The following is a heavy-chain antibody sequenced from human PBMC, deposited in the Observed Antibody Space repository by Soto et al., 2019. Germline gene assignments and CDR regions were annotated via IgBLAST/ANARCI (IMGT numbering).Heavy chain of an antibody. J-gene: IGHJ4*02. V-gene: IGHV5-51*01. Sequence: GESLKISCQGSGYRFSNYWIAWARQMPGEGLEWLGIIYPDDSETRYSPSFQGQVTISADKSIETTYLQWSSLRASDTAIYFCASSVLVTSRLKYFELWGQGTLGTAAS. CDR2: IYPDDSET. CDR3: ASSVLVTSRLKYFEL. CDR1: GYRFSNYW. D-gene: IGHD2-2*01.